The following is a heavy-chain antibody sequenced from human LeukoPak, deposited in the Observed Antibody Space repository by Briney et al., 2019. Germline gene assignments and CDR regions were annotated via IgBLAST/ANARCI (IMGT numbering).Heavy chain of an antibody. V-gene: IGHV4-39*01. CDR3: ARGSYQRAFDY. J-gene: IGHJ4*02. CDR2: IYYSGGT. D-gene: IGHD1-1*01. CDR1: GGSISSSSYY. Sequence: SETLSLTCTVSGGSISSSSYYWGWIRQPPGKGLEWIGSIYYSGGTYYNPSLKSRVTISVDTSKNQFSLKLSSVTAADTAVYYCARGSYQRAFDYWGQGTLVTVSS.